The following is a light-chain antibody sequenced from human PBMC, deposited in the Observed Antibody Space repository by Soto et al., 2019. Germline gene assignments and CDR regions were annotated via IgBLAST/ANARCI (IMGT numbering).Light chain of an antibody. V-gene: IGLV1-44*01. CDR2: YDN. Sequence: QSVLTQPPSASGTPGQRVIISCSGGSSNIGENTVNWYQQLPGTAPKLLIYYDNLRPSGVPDRISGSKSGTSASLAISGLQSDDEADYYCAAWDDSLNGRVFGTGTKVTVL. CDR1: SSNIGENT. CDR3: AAWDDSLNGRV. J-gene: IGLJ1*01.